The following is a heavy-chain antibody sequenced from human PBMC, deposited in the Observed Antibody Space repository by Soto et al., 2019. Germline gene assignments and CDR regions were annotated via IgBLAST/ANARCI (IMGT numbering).Heavy chain of an antibody. CDR3: VRGGGGGLFDP. J-gene: IGHJ5*02. Sequence: LRLSCAVYGFPYGDSYMSWIRQAPGKGLEWLSYISPGSRYPAYADSVKGRFTISRDNAKRSLYLQMMSLTAEDTAIYYCVRGGGGGLFDPWGQGTLVTVSS. CDR1: GFPYGDSY. V-gene: IGHV3-11*06. D-gene: IGHD2-15*01. CDR2: ISPGSRYP.